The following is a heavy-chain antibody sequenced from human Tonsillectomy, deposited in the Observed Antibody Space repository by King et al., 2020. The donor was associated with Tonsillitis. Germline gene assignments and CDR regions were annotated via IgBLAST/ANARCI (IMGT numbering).Heavy chain of an antibody. CDR1: GCTFRGSA. CDR3: TTPGSVYSSSYDY. CDR2: IRSKANRYAT. Sequence: VQLVESGGGLVQPGGSLKLSCAAPGCTFRGSAFHWVRQASGKGLEWVGRIRSKANRYATAYGAAVKVRFTISRDDSKNTAYLQMNSLKTEDKAVYYCTTPGSVYSSSYDYWGQGTLVTVSS. V-gene: IGHV3-73*01. J-gene: IGHJ4*02. D-gene: IGHD6-6*01.